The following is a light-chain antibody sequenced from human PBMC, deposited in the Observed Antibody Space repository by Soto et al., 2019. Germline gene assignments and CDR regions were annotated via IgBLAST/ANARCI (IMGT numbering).Light chain of an antibody. J-gene: IGLJ1*01. Sequence: QSALTQPASVSGSPGQSITISCTGTSSDVGNFNLVSWYQQHPGKAPKLIIYEVSKRPSGVSNRFSGSKSGNTASLTISGLQAEDEADYYCCSDGGSGNPTPHYVFGTGTKVTVL. CDR2: EVS. V-gene: IGLV2-23*02. CDR3: CSDGGSGNPTPHYV. CDR1: SSDVGNFNL.